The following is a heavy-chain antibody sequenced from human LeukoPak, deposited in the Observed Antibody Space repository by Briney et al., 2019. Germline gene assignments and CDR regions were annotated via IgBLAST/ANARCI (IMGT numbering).Heavy chain of an antibody. CDR2: ISSSGSTI. D-gene: IGHD3-22*01. CDR3: ALPRGAYYDSSGSLFDY. V-gene: IGHV3-48*03. CDR1: GFTFSSYE. J-gene: IGHJ4*02. Sequence: GGSLRLSCAASGFTFSSYEMNWVRQAPGKGLEWVSYISSSGSTIYYADSVKGRFTISRDNAKNSLYLQMNSLRAEDTAVHYCALPRGAYYDSSGSLFDYWGQGTLVTVSS.